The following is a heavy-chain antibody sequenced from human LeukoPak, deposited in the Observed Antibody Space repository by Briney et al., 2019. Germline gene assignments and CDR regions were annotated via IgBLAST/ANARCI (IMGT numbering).Heavy chain of an antibody. V-gene: IGHV4-34*01. J-gene: IGHJ4*02. D-gene: IGHD1-7*01. CDR2: INHSGST. CDR3: ARCVTGTTLLFDY. Sequence: PSETLSLTCAVYGGSFSGYYWSWIRQPPGKGLEWIGEINHSGSTNYNPSLKSRVTISVDTSKNQFSLKLSSVTAADTAVYYCARCVTGTTLLFDYWGQGTLVTVSS. CDR1: GGSFSGYY.